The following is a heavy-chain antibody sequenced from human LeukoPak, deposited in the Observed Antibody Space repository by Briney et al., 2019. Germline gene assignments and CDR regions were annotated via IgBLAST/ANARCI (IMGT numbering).Heavy chain of an antibody. V-gene: IGHV4-38-2*01. D-gene: IGHD3-16*02. CDR2: IYYSGST. CDR3: ARRPLHLGELSSYYFDY. CDR1: GYSISSGHY. Sequence: PSETLSLTCAVSGYSISSGHYWGWIRQPPGKGLEWIGTIYYSGSTYYNPSLKSRVTISVYTSKNQFSLKLSSVTAAETAVYYCARRPLHLGELSSYYFDYWGQGTLVTVSS. J-gene: IGHJ4*02.